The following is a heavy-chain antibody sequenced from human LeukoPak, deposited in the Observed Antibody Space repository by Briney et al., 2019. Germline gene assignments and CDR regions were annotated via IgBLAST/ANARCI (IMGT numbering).Heavy chain of an antibody. CDR3: VKDIRRGYNFGYDQFAY. D-gene: IGHD5-18*01. Sequence: PGGSLRLSCAASGFTFSSYSMNWVRQAPGKGLEWVSYISSSSRTIYYADSVKGRLTISRDNSKNTVSLQMNSLKPEDTALYYCVKDIRRGYNFGYDQFAYWGQGTLVTVSS. V-gene: IGHV3-48*04. CDR1: GFTFSSYS. CDR2: ISSSSRTI. J-gene: IGHJ4*02.